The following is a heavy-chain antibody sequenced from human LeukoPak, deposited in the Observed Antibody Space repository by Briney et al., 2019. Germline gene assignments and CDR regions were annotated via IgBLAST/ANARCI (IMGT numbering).Heavy chain of an antibody. J-gene: IGHJ4*02. CDR3: ASWEGYDSSGYPFDY. CDR1: GYTFTGYY. V-gene: IGHV1-2*02. Sequence: GASVKVSCKASGYTFTGYYMHWVRQAPGQGLEWMGWINPNSGGTNYAQKFQGRVTMTRDTSISTAYMELSRLRSDDTAVYYCASWEGYDSSGYPFDYWGQGTLVTVSS. CDR2: INPNSGGT. D-gene: IGHD3-22*01.